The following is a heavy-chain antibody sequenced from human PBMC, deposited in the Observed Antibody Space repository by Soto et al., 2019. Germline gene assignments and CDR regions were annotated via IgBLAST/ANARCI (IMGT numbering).Heavy chain of an antibody. CDR1: GFTFSGSA. V-gene: IGHV3-73*01. CDR3: TRRITMVRAPNYYGMDV. CDR2: IRSKANSYAT. D-gene: IGHD3-10*01. Sequence: GGSLRLSCAASGFTFSGSAMHWVRQASGKGLEWVGRIRSKANSYATAYAASVKGRITISRDDSKNTAYLQMNSLKTEDTAVYYCTRRITMVRAPNYYGMDVWGQGTTVTVSS. J-gene: IGHJ6*02.